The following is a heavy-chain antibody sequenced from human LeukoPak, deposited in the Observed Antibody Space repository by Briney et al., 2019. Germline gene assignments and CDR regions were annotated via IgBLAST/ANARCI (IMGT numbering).Heavy chain of an antibody. CDR2: ISYDGSNK. J-gene: IGHJ6*02. V-gene: IGHV3-30*18. CDR1: GFTFSDYY. D-gene: IGHD6-13*01. CDR3: AKDARFGSSSWYYYYYGMDV. Sequence: GGSLRLSCAASGFTFSDYYMSWIRQAPGKGLEWVAVISYDGSNKYYADSVKGRFTISRDNSKNTLYLQMNSLRAEDTAVCYCAKDARFGSSSWYYYYYGMDVWGQGTTVTVSS.